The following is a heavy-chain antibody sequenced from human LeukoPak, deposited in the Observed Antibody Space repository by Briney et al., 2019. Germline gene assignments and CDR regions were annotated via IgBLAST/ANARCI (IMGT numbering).Heavy chain of an antibody. V-gene: IGHV3-74*01. CDR2: IDRDGSRI. Sequence: GGSLRLSCAVSGFTFSSYWMHWVRQAPGKGLVWVSRIDRDGSRINYADSVKGRFTISRDNGKNTLFLQMNSLRAEDAAVYYCARDSGYYGLFDYWGQGTLVTVSS. CDR3: ARDSGYYGLFDY. CDR1: GFTFSSYW. D-gene: IGHD3-22*01. J-gene: IGHJ4*02.